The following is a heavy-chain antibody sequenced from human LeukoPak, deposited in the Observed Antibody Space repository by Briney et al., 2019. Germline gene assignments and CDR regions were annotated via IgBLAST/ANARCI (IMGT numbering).Heavy chain of an antibody. CDR1: GGTFSSYA. CDR3: ASHRSLLRFLEWLGPGSDL. Sequence: EASVKVSCKASGGTFSSYAISWVRQAPGQGLEWMGGIIPIFGTANYAQKFQGRVTITTDESTSTAYMELSSLRSEDTTVYYCASHRSLLRFLEWLGPGSDLWGRGTLVTVSS. J-gene: IGHJ2*01. V-gene: IGHV1-69*05. CDR2: IIPIFGTA. D-gene: IGHD3-3*01.